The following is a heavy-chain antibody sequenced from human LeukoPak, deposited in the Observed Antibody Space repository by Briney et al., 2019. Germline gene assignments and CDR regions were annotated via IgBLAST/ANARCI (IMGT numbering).Heavy chain of an antibody. Sequence: ASVKVSCKASGYTFTSYYMHWVRQAPGQGLEWTGIINPSGGSTSYAQKFQGRVTMTRDTSTSTVYMELSSLRSEDTAVYYCARSSRGDHPGWELSPRDWFDPWGQGTLVTVSS. J-gene: IGHJ5*02. CDR3: ARSSRGDHPGWELSPRDWFDP. V-gene: IGHV1-46*01. D-gene: IGHD3-16*02. CDR1: GYTFTSYY. CDR2: INPSGGST.